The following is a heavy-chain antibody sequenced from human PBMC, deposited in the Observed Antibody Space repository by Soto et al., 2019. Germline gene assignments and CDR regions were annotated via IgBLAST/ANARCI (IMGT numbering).Heavy chain of an antibody. CDR2: INHSGST. V-gene: IGHV4-34*01. CDR1: GGSFSGYY. D-gene: IGHD3-3*01. CDR3: ASRITVFGVVIPY. J-gene: IGHJ4*02. Sequence: SETLSLTCAVYGGSFSGYYWSWIRQPPGKGLEWIGEINHSGSTNYNPSLKSRVTISVDTSKNQFSLKLSSVTAADTAVYYCASRITVFGVVIPYWGQGTLVTVSS.